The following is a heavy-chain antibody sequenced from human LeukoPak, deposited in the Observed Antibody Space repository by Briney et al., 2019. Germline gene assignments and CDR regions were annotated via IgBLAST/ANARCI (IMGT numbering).Heavy chain of an antibody. CDR3: ARDRSSSGWYRFQTYYYGMDV. Sequence: GGSLRLSCAASGFTFSSYWMHWVRQAPGKGVVWVSRINSDGSSTTYAESVKGRFTISRDNAKNTLYLQINSLRAEDTAVYYCARDRSSSGWYRFQTYYYGMDVWGQGTTVTVSS. V-gene: IGHV3-74*03. CDR1: GFTFSSYW. CDR2: INSDGSST. D-gene: IGHD6-19*01. J-gene: IGHJ6*02.